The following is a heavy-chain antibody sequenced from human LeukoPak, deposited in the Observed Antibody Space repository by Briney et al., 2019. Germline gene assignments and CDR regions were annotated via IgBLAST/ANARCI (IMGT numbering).Heavy chain of an antibody. CDR1: GFTFSSYS. CDR3: AVRNDYGERDAFDI. J-gene: IGHJ3*02. CDR2: ISGSGGST. D-gene: IGHD4-17*01. V-gene: IGHV3-23*01. Sequence: GSLRLSCAASGFTFSSYSMDWVRQAPGKGLEWVSAISGSGGSTYYADSVKGRFTISRDNSKSTLYLQMNSLRAEDTAVYYCAVRNDYGERDAFDIWGQGTMVTVSS.